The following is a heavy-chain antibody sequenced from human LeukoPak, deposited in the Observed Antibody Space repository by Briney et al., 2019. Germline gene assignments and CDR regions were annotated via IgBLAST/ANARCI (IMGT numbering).Heavy chain of an antibody. CDR2: ISSSGTNI. Sequence: GRSLRLSCAASGFIFSSYGMNWVRQAPGKGLEWVSYISSSGTNIYYADSVKGRFTISRDNAKYSLHLQMDSLRADDTAVYSCARGGLGSWTFDSWGQGTLVTVSS. J-gene: IGHJ4*02. V-gene: IGHV3-48*04. CDR1: GFIFSSYG. CDR3: ARGGLGSWTFDS. D-gene: IGHD3-10*01.